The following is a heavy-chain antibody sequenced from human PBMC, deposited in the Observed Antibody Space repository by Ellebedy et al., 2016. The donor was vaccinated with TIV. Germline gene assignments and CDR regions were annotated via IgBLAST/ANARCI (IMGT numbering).Heavy chain of an antibody. V-gene: IGHV4-59*12. J-gene: IGHJ5*02. CDR2: IYYSGST. D-gene: IGHD3-10*01. CDR1: GGSISSYY. Sequence: SETLSLXXTVSGGSISSYYWSWIRQPPGKGLEWIGYIYYSGSTYYNPSLKSRVTISVDTSKNQFSLKLSSVTAADTAVYYCARVKHSGSYYNNWFDPWGQGTLVTVSS. CDR3: ARVKHSGSYYNNWFDP.